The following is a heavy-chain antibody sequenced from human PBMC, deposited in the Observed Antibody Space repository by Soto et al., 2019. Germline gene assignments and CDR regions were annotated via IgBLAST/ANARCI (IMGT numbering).Heavy chain of an antibody. J-gene: IGHJ4*02. CDR2: ISSSSSYT. V-gene: IGHV3-11*05. D-gene: IGHD2-8*02. Sequence: QVPLVESGGGLVKPGGSLRLSCAASGFTFSDYYMSWIRQAPGKGLEWVSYISSSSSYTNYADSVKGRFTISRDNAKNSLYLQMNSLRAEDTAVYYCARLLVEAYSSPQYYFDYWGQGTLVTVSS. CDR1: GFTFSDYY. CDR3: ARLLVEAYSSPQYYFDY.